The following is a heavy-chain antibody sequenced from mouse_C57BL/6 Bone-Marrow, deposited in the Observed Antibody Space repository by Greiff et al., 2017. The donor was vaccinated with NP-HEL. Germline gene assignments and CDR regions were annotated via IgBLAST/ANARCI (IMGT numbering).Heavy chain of an antibody. CDR1: GYAFTNYL. V-gene: IGHV1-54*01. D-gene: IGHD4-1*01. J-gene: IGHJ2*01. Sequence: VQLQQSGAELVRPGTSVKVSCKASGYAFTNYLIEWVKQRPGQGLEWIGVINPGSGGTNYNEKFKGKATLTADKSSSTAYMQLSSLTSEDSAVYCCARLRGSLGYWGQGTTLTVSS. CDR2: INPGSGGT. CDR3: ARLRGSLGY.